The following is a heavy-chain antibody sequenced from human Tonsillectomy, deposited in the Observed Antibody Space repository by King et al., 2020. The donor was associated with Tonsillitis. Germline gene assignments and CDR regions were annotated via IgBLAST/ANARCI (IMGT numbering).Heavy chain of an antibody. Sequence: QLQESGPGLVKPSETLSLTCTGSGGSISSYYWSWIRQPPGKGLEWIGYIYYRGSTNYNPSLHSRVTISVTTSKNQFSLKLSSVTAADTAVYYCAREVAGFDYYYMDVWGKGTTVTVSS. CDR2: IYYRGST. CDR3: AREVAGFDYYYMDV. CDR1: GGSISSYY. D-gene: IGHD5-12*01. J-gene: IGHJ6*03. V-gene: IGHV4-59*01.